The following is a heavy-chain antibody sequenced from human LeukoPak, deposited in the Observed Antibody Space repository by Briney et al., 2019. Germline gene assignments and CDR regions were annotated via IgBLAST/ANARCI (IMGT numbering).Heavy chain of an antibody. CDR2: IYYSGST. J-gene: IGHJ4*02. Sequence: PSETLSLTCTVSGGSISSYYWSWIRQPPGKGLEWIGYIYYSGSTNYNPSLKSRVTISVDTSKNQFSLKLSSVTAADTAVYYCARDLSGFGELSVWGQGTLVTVSS. CDR3: ARDLSGFGELSV. V-gene: IGHV4-59*01. D-gene: IGHD3-10*01. CDR1: GGSISSYY.